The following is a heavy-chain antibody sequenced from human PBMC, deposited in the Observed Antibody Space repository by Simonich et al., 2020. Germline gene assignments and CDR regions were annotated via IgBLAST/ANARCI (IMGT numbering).Heavy chain of an antibody. V-gene: IGHV1-2*06. CDR3: ASGWDWGFSHMSDY. J-gene: IGHJ4*02. Sequence: QVQLVQSGAEVKKPGASVKVSCQASGYTFTGYYMPWVRQAHGQGLEWMGRINTNRGGTNYAQKFQGRVTMTRDTSISTAYMELSRLRSDDTAVYYCASGWDWGFSHMSDYWGQGTLVTVSS. CDR1: GYTFTGYY. CDR2: INTNRGGT. D-gene: IGHD7-27*01.